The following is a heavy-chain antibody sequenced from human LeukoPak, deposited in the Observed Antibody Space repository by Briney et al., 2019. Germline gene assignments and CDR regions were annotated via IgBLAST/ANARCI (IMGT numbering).Heavy chain of an antibody. D-gene: IGHD5/OR15-5a*01. Sequence: PSETLSLTCAVYGGSFSGYYWSWIRQPPGRGLEWIGTFYRGGSTYYNPSLKSRVTISVDTSKNQFSLKLSAVTAADTAVYYCAGHLRWWDYWGQGTLVTVSS. CDR3: AGHLRWWDY. J-gene: IGHJ4*02. CDR2: FYRGGST. CDR1: GGSFSGYY. V-gene: IGHV4-34*01.